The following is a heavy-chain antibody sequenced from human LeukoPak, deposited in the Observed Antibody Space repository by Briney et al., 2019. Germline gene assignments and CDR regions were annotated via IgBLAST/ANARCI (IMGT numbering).Heavy chain of an antibody. V-gene: IGHV4-59*01. CDR1: GGSISSYY. J-gene: IGHJ4*02. CDR2: IYYSGST. Sequence: PSETLSLTCTVSGGSISSYYWSWIRQPPGKGLEWIGYIYYSGSTNYNPSLKSRVTISLDTSKTQFSLKLSSVTAADTAVYYCARHLYYDSSGYSLESWGQGTLVTVSS. D-gene: IGHD3-22*01. CDR3: ARHLYYDSSGYSLES.